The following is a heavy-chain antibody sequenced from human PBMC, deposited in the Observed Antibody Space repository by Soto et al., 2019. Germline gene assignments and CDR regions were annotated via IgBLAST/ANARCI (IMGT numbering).Heavy chain of an antibody. Sequence: ASVKVSCKASGYTFTGYYMHWVRQAPGQGLEWMGWINPNSGGTNYAQKFQGRVTMTRDTSISTAYMELSRLRSDDTAVYYCAREPWNSRFIGPYLYYGMDVWGQGTTVTVSS. CDR1: GYTFTGYY. CDR3: AREPWNSRFIGPYLYYGMDV. J-gene: IGHJ6*02. CDR2: INPNSGGT. D-gene: IGHD1-1*01. V-gene: IGHV1-2*02.